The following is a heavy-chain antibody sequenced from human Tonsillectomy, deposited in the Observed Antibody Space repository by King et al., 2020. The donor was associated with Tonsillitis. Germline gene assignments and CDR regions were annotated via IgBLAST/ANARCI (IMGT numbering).Heavy chain of an antibody. Sequence: VQLVESGGGLVQPGGSLRLSCAASGFTFSSYAMSWVRQAPGKGLEWVSALSGSGGSTYYADSVKGRFTISRDNSKNTLYLQMNRLRAEDTAVYYCAKDRRYCSSTSCYVGNWFDPWGQGTLVTVSS. V-gene: IGHV3-23*04. D-gene: IGHD2-2*01. CDR1: GFTFSSYA. CDR2: LSGSGGST. J-gene: IGHJ5*02. CDR3: AKDRRYCSSTSCYVGNWFDP.